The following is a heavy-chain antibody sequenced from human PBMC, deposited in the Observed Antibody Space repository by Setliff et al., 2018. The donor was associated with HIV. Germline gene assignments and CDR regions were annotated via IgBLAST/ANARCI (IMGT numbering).Heavy chain of an antibody. CDR1: GYSFSSYG. J-gene: IGHJ4*02. CDR2: ISLYNGNT. V-gene: IGHV1-18*01. Sequence: ASVKVSCKASGYSFSSYGVSWVRQAPGQGLEWMGWISLYNGNTKYAQKLQNRVTMTTDTSTSTAYMELRSLRSDDTAVYYCARDLFTVPSREGYDYWGQGTLVTVSS. D-gene: IGHD1-26*01. CDR3: ARDLFTVPSREGYDY.